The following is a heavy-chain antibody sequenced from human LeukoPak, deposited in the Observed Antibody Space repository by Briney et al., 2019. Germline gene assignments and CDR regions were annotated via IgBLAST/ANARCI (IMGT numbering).Heavy chain of an antibody. CDR2: IYNSGST. CDR3: VRDRELNY. J-gene: IGHJ4*02. Sequence: SETLSLTCTVSGGSISIYYWSWIRQPPGKGLEWVGYIYNSGSTNYNPSLKSRVTISVDTSKNQFSLNLGSVTAADTAVYYCVRDRELNYWGQGTLVTVSS. D-gene: IGHD3-10*01. CDR1: GGSISIYY. V-gene: IGHV4-59*01.